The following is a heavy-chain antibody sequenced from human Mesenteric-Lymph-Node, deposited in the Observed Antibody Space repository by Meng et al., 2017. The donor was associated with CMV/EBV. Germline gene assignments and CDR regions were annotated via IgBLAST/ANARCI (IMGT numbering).Heavy chain of an antibody. J-gene: IGHJ5*02. CDR1: GYTFTGYY. Sequence: ALVKVSCKASGYTFTGYYIHWVRQAPGQGLEWMGWISAYNGNTNYAQKLQGRVTMTTDTSTSTAYMEPRSLRSDDTAVYYCARDSRIYCSSTSCYRAPVNWFDPWGQGTLVTVSS. CDR2: ISAYNGNT. V-gene: IGHV1-18*04. D-gene: IGHD2-2*01. CDR3: ARDSRIYCSSTSCYRAPVNWFDP.